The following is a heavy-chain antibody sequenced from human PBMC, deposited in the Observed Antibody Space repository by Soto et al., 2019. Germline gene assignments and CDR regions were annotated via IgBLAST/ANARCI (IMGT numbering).Heavy chain of an antibody. V-gene: IGHV1-18*01. D-gene: IGHD1-7*01. CDR3: ARDWNYIFDY. CDR1: GYIFTNYG. Sequence: VASVKVSCKTSGYIFTNYGISWVRQAPGQGLEWMGWINVNGGNTNYAQNLQGRVILTTDTSTSTAYMELWGLTSDDTAVYYCARDWNYIFDYWGQGSLVTVSS. J-gene: IGHJ4*02. CDR2: INVNGGNT.